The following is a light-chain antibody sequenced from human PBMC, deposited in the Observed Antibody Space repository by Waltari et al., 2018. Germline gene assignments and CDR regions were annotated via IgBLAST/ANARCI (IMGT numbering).Light chain of an antibody. CDR1: TSDIENFNL. J-gene: IGLJ1*01. V-gene: IGLV2-23*01. CDR3: YSYAGSSV. CDR2: EGD. Sequence: QSALTQPASVSGSPGQSITISCTGTTSDIENFNLVSWYQQHPGKAPKLIIYEGDKRPSGVTDRLTGSKSGNTASLTISGLQAEDEADYFCYSYAGSSVFGTGTKVTVL.